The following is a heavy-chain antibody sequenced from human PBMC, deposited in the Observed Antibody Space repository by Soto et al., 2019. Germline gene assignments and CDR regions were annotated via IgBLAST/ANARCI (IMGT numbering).Heavy chain of an antibody. D-gene: IGHD2-15*01. CDR1: GFTFSRYW. V-gene: IGHV3-74*01. J-gene: IGHJ6*01. CDR2: INSDGSST. CDR3: ARPSSLDRWYYYGMDV. Sequence: SGGSLRLSCAASGFTFSRYWMHWVRQAQGKGLVWVSHINSDGSSTRYAASVKGRFTIARDNAKNTPYLQMNSLRAEDTAVYYCARPSSLDRWYYYGMDVWGQGTTVTVSS.